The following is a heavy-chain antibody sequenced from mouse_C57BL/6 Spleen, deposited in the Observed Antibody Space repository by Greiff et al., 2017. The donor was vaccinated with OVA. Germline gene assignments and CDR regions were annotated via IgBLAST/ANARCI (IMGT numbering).Heavy chain of an antibody. D-gene: IGHD2-5*01. Sequence: QVQLKESGPELVKPGASVKISCKASGYAFSSSWMNWVKQRPGKGIEWIGRIYPGDGDTNYNGKFKGKATLTADKSSSTAYMQLSSLTSEDSAVYFCARTYSNSYAMDYWGQGTSVTVSS. V-gene: IGHV1-82*01. J-gene: IGHJ4*01. CDR1: GYAFSSSW. CDR3: ARTYSNSYAMDY. CDR2: IYPGDGDT.